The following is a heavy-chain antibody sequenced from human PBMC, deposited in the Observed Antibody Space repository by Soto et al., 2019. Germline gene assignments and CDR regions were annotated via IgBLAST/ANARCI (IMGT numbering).Heavy chain of an antibody. D-gene: IGHD6-19*01. J-gene: IGHJ4*02. CDR2: ISAYNGNT. Sequence: ASVKVSCKASGYTFTSYGISWVLQAPGQGLDWMGWISAYNGNTNYAQKLQGRVTMTTDTSTSTAYMELRSLRSDDTAVYYFATDPYGAVAGKSPPPPHWGQGTLVTVSS. CDR3: ATDPYGAVAGKSPPPPH. CDR1: GYTFTSYG. V-gene: IGHV1-18*01.